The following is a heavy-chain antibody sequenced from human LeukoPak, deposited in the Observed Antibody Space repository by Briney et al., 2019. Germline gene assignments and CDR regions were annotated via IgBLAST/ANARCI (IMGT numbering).Heavy chain of an antibody. CDR2: ISVYNGNT. CDR1: GYTFTSYG. D-gene: IGHD3-10*01. Sequence: GASVKVSCKTSGYTFTSYGVSGVRQAPGQGLEWMGWISVYNGNTIYAEKRQGRVTVTTDTSTTTAYMELRSLRSDDTAVYYCARAQTTGFGESIDYWGQGTLVTVSS. J-gene: IGHJ4*02. CDR3: ARAQTTGFGESIDY. V-gene: IGHV1-18*01.